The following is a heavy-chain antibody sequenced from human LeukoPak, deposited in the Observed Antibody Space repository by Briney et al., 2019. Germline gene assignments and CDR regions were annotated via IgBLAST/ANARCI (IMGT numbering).Heavy chain of an antibody. CDR2: IIPILGIA. CDR3: ARAGKSFVAANY. D-gene: IGHD5-12*01. V-gene: IGHV1-69*04. CDR1: GGTFSSYA. Sequence: GSSVKVSRKASGGTFSSYAISWVRQAPGQGLEWMGRIIPILGIANYAQKFQGRVTITADKSTSTAYMELSSLRSEDTAVYYCARAGKSFVAANYWGQGTLVTVSS. J-gene: IGHJ4*02.